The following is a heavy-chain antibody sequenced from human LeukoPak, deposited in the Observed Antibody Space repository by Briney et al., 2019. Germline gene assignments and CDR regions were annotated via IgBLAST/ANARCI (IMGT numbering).Heavy chain of an antibody. CDR1: GGSISSYY. J-gene: IGHJ3*02. CDR2: IYYSGST. CDR3: ARDQWDCDSSGYSHAFDI. V-gene: IGHV4-59*01. D-gene: IGHD3-22*01. Sequence: PSETLSLTCTVSGGSISSYYWSWVRQPPGKGLEWIGYIYYSGSTNYNPSLKSRVTISVDTSKNQFSLKLSSVTAADTAVYYCARDQWDCDSSGYSHAFDIWGQGTMVTVSS.